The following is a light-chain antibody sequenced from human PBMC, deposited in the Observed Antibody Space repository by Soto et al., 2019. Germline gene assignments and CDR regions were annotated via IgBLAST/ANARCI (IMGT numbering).Light chain of an antibody. CDR3: ERSHDLST. V-gene: IGKV3-15*01. J-gene: IGKJ2*01. CDR2: GAS. CDR1: QSVSSN. Sequence: EILMTQSPATLSVSPGERATLSCRASQSVSSNLAWYQQRPGQAPRLLIYGASTRATGIPARFSSSGSGTDFTLTINRLQSEDVAVLFCERSHDLSTFGQGTKLEIK.